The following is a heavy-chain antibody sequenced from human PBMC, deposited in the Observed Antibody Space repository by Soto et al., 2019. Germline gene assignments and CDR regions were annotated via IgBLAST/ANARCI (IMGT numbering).Heavy chain of an antibody. Sequence: PSETLSLTCTVSGGSISSYYWSWIRQPPGKGLEWIGYIYYSGSTNYNPSLKSRVTISVDTSKNQFSLKLSSVTAADTAVYYGARGSTRYSSSWYRDWGQGTLVTVS. CDR1: GGSISSYY. J-gene: IGHJ4*02. V-gene: IGHV4-59*08. CDR3: ARGSTRYSSSWYRD. D-gene: IGHD6-13*01. CDR2: IYYSGST.